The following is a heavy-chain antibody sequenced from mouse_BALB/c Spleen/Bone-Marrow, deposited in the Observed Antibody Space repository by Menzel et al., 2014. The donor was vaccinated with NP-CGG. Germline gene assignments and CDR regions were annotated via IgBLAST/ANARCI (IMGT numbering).Heavy chain of an antibody. CDR2: IWSGGST. V-gene: IGHV2-2*02. J-gene: IGHJ4*01. CDR1: GFSLTSYG. Sequence: VKLVESGPGLVQPSQSLSITCTVSGFSLTSYGVHWVRQSPGKGLEWLGVIWSGGSTDYNAAFISRLSISKDNSKSQVFFKMNSLQANDTAIYYCASPYYGNYVYAMDYRGQGTSVTVSS. CDR3: ASPYYGNYVYAMDY. D-gene: IGHD2-10*01.